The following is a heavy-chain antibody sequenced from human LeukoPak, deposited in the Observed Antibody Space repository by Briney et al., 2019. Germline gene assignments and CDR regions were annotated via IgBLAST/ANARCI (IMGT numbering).Heavy chain of an antibody. Sequence: GGSLRLSCAASGFTFSSYWMHWVRQAPGKGLVWVSRINSDGSSTSYADSVKGRFTISRDNAKNTLYLQMNSLRGEDTAVYYCARAAAETGSFRDNWFDPWGQGTLVTVSS. D-gene: IGHD3-9*01. V-gene: IGHV3-74*01. CDR1: GFTFSSYW. J-gene: IGHJ5*02. CDR2: INSDGSST. CDR3: ARAAAETGSFRDNWFDP.